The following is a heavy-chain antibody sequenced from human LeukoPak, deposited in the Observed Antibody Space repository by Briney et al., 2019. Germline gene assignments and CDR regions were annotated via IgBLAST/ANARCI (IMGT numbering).Heavy chain of an antibody. V-gene: IGHV4-38-2*02. D-gene: IGHD2-15*01. CDR3: ARDASLGSGPTDGFDL. CDR2: IHHTGKT. Sequence: PSETLSLTCTVSGYPISRGYYWAWIRQAPGKELELIGSIHHTGKTYFHPSLKSRVTISIDASKNQFSLTLTYVTAADTAVYFCARDASLGSGPTDGFDLWGRGTLVTVSS. J-gene: IGHJ3*01. CDR1: GYPISRGYY.